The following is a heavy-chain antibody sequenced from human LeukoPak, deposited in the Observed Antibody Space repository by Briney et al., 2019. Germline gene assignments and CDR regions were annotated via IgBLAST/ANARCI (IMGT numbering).Heavy chain of an antibody. Sequence: KAGGSLRLSCAASGFTFSDYYMSWIRQAPGKGLEWVSYISSSGSTIYYADSVKGRFTISRDNAKNSLYLQMNSLRAEDTAVYYCASQGYSSSWYPVFDYWGQGTLVTVSS. CDR2: ISSSGSTI. D-gene: IGHD6-13*01. J-gene: IGHJ4*02. V-gene: IGHV3-11*04. CDR1: GFTFSDYY. CDR3: ASQGYSSSWYPVFDY.